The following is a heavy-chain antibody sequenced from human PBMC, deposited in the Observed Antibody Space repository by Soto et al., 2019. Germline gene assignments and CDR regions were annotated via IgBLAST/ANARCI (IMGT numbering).Heavy chain of an antibody. V-gene: IGHV3-30-3*01. CDR3: AREKTYYDFWSGYSPYGMDV. Sequence: PGGSLRLSCAASGFTFSSYAMHWVRQAPGKGLEWVAVISYDGSNKYYADSVKGRFTISRDNSKNTLYLQMNSLRAEDTAVYYCAREKTYYDFWSGYSPYGMDVWGQGTTVTVSS. J-gene: IGHJ6*02. CDR2: ISYDGSNK. D-gene: IGHD3-3*01. CDR1: GFTFSSYA.